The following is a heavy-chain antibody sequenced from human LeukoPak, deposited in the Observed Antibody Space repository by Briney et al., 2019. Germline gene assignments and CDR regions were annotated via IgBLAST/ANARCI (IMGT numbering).Heavy chain of an antibody. CDR1: GFTFSSYA. V-gene: IGHV3-23*01. J-gene: IGHJ4*02. D-gene: IGHD3-10*01. CDR2: ISGSGGST. Sequence: GGSLRLSCAASGFTFSSYAMSWVRQAPGKGLEWVSGISGSGGSTNYADSVKGRFTIARDNSKNTFYLQMNSLRAEDTAVYYCAKGHLYYGSGSADYWGQGTLVTVSS. CDR3: AKGHLYYGSGSADY.